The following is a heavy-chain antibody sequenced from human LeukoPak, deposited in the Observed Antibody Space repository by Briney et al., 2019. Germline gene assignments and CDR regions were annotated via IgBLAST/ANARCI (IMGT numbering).Heavy chain of an antibody. Sequence: PSETLSLPCTVSGVSMKNYYWTWIRQPPGKGIEWIDYSHHSGTTNYTPSLRGRVTISVDTSKNQFSLKLNSATAADTAVYYCARLIGLGEVSPYFDYWGQGILVTVSS. J-gene: IGHJ4*02. CDR3: ARLIGLGEVSPYFDY. V-gene: IGHV4-59*01. CDR2: SHHSGTT. D-gene: IGHD3-16*01. CDR1: GVSMKNYY.